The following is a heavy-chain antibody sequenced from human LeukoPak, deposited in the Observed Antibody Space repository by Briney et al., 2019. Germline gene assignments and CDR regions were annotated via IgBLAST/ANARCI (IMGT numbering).Heavy chain of an antibody. CDR3: APLRGSYGSGTLEAFDI. D-gene: IGHD3-10*01. V-gene: IGHV3-48*04. CDR2: ISSSSSTI. J-gene: IGHJ3*02. Sequence: PGGSLRLSCAASGFTFSSYSMNWVRQAPGKGLEWVSYISSSSSTIYYADSVKGRFTISRDNAKNSLYPQMNSLRAEDTAVYYCAPLRGSYGSGTLEAFDIWGQGTMVTVSS. CDR1: GFTFSSYS.